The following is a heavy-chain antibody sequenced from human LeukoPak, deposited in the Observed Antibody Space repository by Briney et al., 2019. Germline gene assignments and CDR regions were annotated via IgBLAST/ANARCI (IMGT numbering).Heavy chain of an antibody. Sequence: GGSLRLSCAASGFTFSTHAMYWVRQAPGKGLEWVSSITSSGGSTYYADSVKGRFTISRDNSKNTLYLQMSSLRAEDTAVYYCAKGSRSSGWDYWGQGTLVTVSS. CDR1: GFTFSTHA. D-gene: IGHD6-19*01. CDR3: AKGSRSSGWDY. CDR2: ITSSGGST. V-gene: IGHV3-23*01. J-gene: IGHJ4*02.